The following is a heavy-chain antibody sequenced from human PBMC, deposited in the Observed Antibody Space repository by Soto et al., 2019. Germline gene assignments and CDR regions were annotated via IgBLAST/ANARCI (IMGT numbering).Heavy chain of an antibody. Sequence: QVPLVQSRAEVKKPGSSVKVSCKASGGTFSSYAISWVRQAPGQGLEWMGGIIPIFGTANYAQKFQGRVTITADESTSTAYMELSSLRSEDTAVYYCARAPYDSSGYYYYGMDVWGQGTTVTVSS. CDR2: IIPIFGTA. V-gene: IGHV1-69*01. CDR3: ARAPYDSSGYYYYGMDV. D-gene: IGHD3-22*01. CDR1: GGTFSSYA. J-gene: IGHJ6*02.